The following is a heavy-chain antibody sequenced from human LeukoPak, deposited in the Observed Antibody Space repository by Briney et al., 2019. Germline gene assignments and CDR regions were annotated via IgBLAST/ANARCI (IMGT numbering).Heavy chain of an antibody. V-gene: IGHV1-18*01. CDR3: ARDSPGYCSGGSCYEVDY. D-gene: IGHD2-15*01. Sequence: ASVKVSCKASGYTFTSYGISWVRQAPGQGLEWMGWISAYNGNTHYAQKLQGRVTMTTDTSTSTAYMELRSLRSDDTAVYYCARDSPGYCSGGSCYEVDYWGQGTLVTVSS. CDR1: GYTFTSYG. CDR2: ISAYNGNT. J-gene: IGHJ4*02.